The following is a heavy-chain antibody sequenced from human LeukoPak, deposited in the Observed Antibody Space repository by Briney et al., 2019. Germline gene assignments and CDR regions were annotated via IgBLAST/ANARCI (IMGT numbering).Heavy chain of an antibody. CDR3: AKDDYYDSSGYRD. V-gene: IGHV3-30*04. CDR1: GFTFSSYA. J-gene: IGHJ4*02. CDR2: ISYDGSNK. D-gene: IGHD3-22*01. Sequence: GGSLRLSCAASGFTFSSYAMHWVRQAPGKGLEWMAVISYDGSNKYYADSVKGRFTISRDNSKNTLYLQMNSLRAEDTAMYYCAKDDYYDSSGYRDWGQGTLVTVSS.